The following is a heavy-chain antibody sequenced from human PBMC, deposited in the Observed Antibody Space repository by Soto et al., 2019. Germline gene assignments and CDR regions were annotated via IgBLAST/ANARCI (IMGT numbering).Heavy chain of an antibody. CDR2: IYWDDDK. D-gene: IGHD3-22*01. J-gene: IGHJ4*02. CDR1: GFSLSTSGVG. Sequence: QITLKESGPPLVKPTQTLTLTCTFSGFSLSTSGVGVGWIRQSPQKALEWLALIYWDDDKRYSPSLKSRLSITKDTSKNQVVLTMTNMDPVDTATYYCAHQGVGYDSSGHPESRSLDYWGQGTLVTVSS. CDR3: AHQGVGYDSSGHPESRSLDY. V-gene: IGHV2-5*02.